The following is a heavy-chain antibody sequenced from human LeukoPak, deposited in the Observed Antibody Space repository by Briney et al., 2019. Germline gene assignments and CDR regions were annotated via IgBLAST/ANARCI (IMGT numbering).Heavy chain of an antibody. Sequence: PGGSLRLSCAASGFTFSSYVMSWVRQAPGKGLEWVSAISGSGGSTYYADSVKGRFTISRDNSKNTLYLQMNSLRAEDTAVYYCARDNQGYCSGGSCYYFDYWGQGTLVTVSS. V-gene: IGHV3-23*01. CDR2: ISGSGGST. CDR1: GFTFSSYV. J-gene: IGHJ4*02. D-gene: IGHD2-15*01. CDR3: ARDNQGYCSGGSCYYFDY.